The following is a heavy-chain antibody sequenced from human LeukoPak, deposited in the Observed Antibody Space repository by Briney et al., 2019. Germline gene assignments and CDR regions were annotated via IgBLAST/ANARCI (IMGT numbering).Heavy chain of an antibody. J-gene: IGHJ5*02. CDR3: ASVRLVGATGARWFDP. Sequence: SVKVSCKASGGTFSSYAISWVRQAPGQGLEWMGGIIPIFGTANYAQRFQGRVTITTDESTSTAYMELSSLRSEDTAVYYCASVRLVGATGARWFDPWGQGTLVTVSS. CDR2: IIPIFGTA. CDR1: GGTFSSYA. V-gene: IGHV1-69*05. D-gene: IGHD1-26*01.